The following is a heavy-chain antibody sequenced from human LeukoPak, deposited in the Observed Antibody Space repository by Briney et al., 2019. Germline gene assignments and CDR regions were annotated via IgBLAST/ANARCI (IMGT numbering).Heavy chain of an antibody. V-gene: IGHV3-74*01. CDR1: GFTFGRFW. CDR3: ARGLYYGMDV. CDR2: IGADGTGT. J-gene: IGHJ6*02. Sequence: GGSLRLSCAASGFTFGRFWMHWVRQAPGQGLMWVSRIGADGTGTSYVDPVKGRYTIFRDNAKNTLYLQMNSLRAEDTAVYYCARGLYYGMDVWGQGTTVTVSS.